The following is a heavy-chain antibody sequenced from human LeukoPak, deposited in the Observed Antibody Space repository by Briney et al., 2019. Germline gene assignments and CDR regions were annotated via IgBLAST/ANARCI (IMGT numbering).Heavy chain of an antibody. CDR2: IIPIFGTA. CDR1: GGTFSSYA. Sequence: VKVSCKASGGTFSSYAISWVRQAPGQGLEWMGGIIPIFGTANYAQKFQGRVTITADESTSTAYMELSSLRSEDTAVYYCARGLADSSGYYHRYYYYYGMDVWGQGTTVTVSS. J-gene: IGHJ6*02. V-gene: IGHV1-69*01. CDR3: ARGLADSSGYYHRYYYYYGMDV. D-gene: IGHD3-22*01.